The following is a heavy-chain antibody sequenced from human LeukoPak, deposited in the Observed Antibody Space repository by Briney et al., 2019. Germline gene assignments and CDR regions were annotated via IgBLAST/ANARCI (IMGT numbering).Heavy chain of an antibody. J-gene: IGHJ5*02. CDR2: IVVGSGNT. CDR1: GFTFTSSA. V-gene: IGHV1-58*02. D-gene: IGHD6-13*01. CDR3: AADLSSLVPGNL. Sequence: SVKVSCKASGFTFTSSAMQWVRQARGQRLGWIGWIVVGSGNTNYAQKFQERVTITRDMSTSTAYMELSSLRSEDTAVYYCAADLSSLVPGNLWGQGTLVTVSS.